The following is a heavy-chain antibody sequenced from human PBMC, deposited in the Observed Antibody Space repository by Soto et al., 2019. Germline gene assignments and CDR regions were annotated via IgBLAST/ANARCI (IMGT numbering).Heavy chain of an antibody. CDR1: GFTFRNYA. CDR3: AKRYCGITNCFGAQGLFDY. Sequence: EVQLLESGGGLGQPGGSLRLSCSASGFTFRNYAMSWVRQAPGKELEWVSVISGSGVNTHYADSVKGRFTISRDNSKNTLYLQMDSLRAEDTAVYYCAKRYCGITNCFGAQGLFDYWGQGTLVTVSS. J-gene: IGHJ4*02. D-gene: IGHD2-2*01. CDR2: ISGSGVNT. V-gene: IGHV3-23*01.